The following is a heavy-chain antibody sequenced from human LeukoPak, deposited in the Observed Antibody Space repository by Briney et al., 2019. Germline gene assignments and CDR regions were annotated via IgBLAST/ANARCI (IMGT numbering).Heavy chain of an antibody. CDR3: ARGGDSSGWYPARNDY. D-gene: IGHD6-19*01. V-gene: IGHV4-34*01. CDR1: GGSFSRYY. J-gene: IGHJ4*02. CDR2: INHSGSA. Sequence: SETLSLTCAVYGGSFSRYYWTWIRQPPGRGLEWIGEINHSGSANYNPSLKSRVTISVDASKNQFSLKLSSVTAADTAVYYCARGGDSSGWYPARNDYWGQGTLVTVSS.